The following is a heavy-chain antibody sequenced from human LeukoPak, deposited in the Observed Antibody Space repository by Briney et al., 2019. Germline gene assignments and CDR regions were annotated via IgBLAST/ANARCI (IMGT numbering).Heavy chain of an antibody. Sequence: ASVKVSCKASGYSFTRYFIHWVRQAPGQGLEWMGIIIPSDGSTSYAQKFQGRVTMTRDTSISTVYMDLSSLTSDDTAVYYCASVYSSGWYWDYWGQGTLVTASS. J-gene: IGHJ4*02. CDR3: ASVYSSGWYWDY. CDR1: GYSFTRYF. V-gene: IGHV1-46*01. D-gene: IGHD6-19*01. CDR2: IIPSDGST.